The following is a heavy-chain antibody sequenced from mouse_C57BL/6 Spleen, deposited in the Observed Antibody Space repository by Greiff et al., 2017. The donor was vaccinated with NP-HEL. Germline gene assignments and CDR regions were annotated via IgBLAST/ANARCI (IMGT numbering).Heavy chain of an antibody. Sequence: EVQLVESGGDLVKPGGSLKLSCAASGFTFSSYGMSWVRQTPDKRLEWVATISSGGSYTYYPDSVKGRFTISRDNAKNTLYLQMNSLKSEDTAMYYCARHGGYDYPMDYWGQGTSVTVSS. CDR3: ARHGGYDYPMDY. CDR2: ISSGGSYT. CDR1: GFTFSSYG. D-gene: IGHD2-4*01. V-gene: IGHV5-6*01. J-gene: IGHJ4*01.